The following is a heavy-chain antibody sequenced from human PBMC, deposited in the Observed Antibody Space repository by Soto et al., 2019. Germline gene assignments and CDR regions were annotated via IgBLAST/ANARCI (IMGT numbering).Heavy chain of an antibody. CDR1: GFTFSSYA. CDR2: ISGSGGST. V-gene: IGHV3-23*01. CDR3: AKVNPLKLPAAWYYFDY. Sequence: EVQLLESGGGLVQPGGSLRLSCAASGFTFSSYAMSWVRQAPGKGLEWVSAISGSGGSTYYADSVKGRFTISRDNSKNTLYLQMNSLRAEDTAVYYCAKVNPLKLPAAWYYFDYWGQGTLVTASS. D-gene: IGHD2-2*01. J-gene: IGHJ4*02.